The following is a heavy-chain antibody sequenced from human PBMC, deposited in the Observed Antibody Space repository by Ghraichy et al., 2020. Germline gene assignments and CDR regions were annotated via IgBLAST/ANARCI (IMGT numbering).Heavy chain of an antibody. CDR1: GDSITTREHG. V-gene: IGHV4-39*01. D-gene: IGHD6-6*01. Sequence: SPTLSLTCTVSGDSITTREHGWGWIRQPPGKGLEWIANVFYSGSIHFNPSLESRVTISIDASRNQLSLKLTSVTDADTAVYYCTKRRGGSSFRDVWGPGTLVPVSS. CDR3: TKRRGGSSFRDV. J-gene: IGHJ4*02. CDR2: VFYSGSI.